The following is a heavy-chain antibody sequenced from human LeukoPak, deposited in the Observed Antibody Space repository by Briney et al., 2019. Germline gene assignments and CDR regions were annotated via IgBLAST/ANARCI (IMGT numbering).Heavy chain of an antibody. CDR1: GFTFSSYG. CDR3: AYSNYLGNFDY. Sequence: GGSLRLSCAASGFTFSSYGMHWVRQAPVKGLEWVAVISYDGSNKYYADSVKGRFTISRDNSKNTLYLQMNSLRAEDTAVYYCAYSNYLGNFDYWGQGTLVTVSS. D-gene: IGHD4-11*01. CDR2: ISYDGSNK. V-gene: IGHV3-30*03. J-gene: IGHJ4*02.